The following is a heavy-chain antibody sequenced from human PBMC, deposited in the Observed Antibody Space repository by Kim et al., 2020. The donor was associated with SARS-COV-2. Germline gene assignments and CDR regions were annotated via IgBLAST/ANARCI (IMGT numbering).Heavy chain of an antibody. Sequence: SETLSLTCAVYGGSFSGYYWSWIRQPPGKGLEWIGEINHSGSTNYNPSLKSRVTISVDTSKNQFSLKLSSVTAADTAVYYCATGYGDYGSVFDYWGQGT. J-gene: IGHJ4*02. CDR3: ATGYGDYGSVFDY. V-gene: IGHV4-34*01. CDR1: GGSFSGYY. CDR2: INHSGST. D-gene: IGHD4-17*01.